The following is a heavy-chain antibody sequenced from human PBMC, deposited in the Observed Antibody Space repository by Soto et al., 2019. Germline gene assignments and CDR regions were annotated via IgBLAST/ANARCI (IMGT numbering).Heavy chain of an antibody. CDR2: VYYSGTT. CDR3: ARVSGSYYYGMDV. J-gene: IGHJ6*02. V-gene: IGHV4-39*07. Sequence: SETLSLTCTVSGGSISSSSYYWAWVRQPPGKGLEWIGSVYYSGTTNYNPSLKSRVTISVDKSKNQFSLKLSSVTAADTAVYYCARVSGSYYYGMDVWGQGTTVTVSS. D-gene: IGHD1-26*01. CDR1: GGSISSSSYY.